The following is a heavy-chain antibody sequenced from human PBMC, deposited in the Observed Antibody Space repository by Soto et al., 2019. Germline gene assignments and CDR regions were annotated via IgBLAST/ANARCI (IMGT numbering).Heavy chain of an antibody. D-gene: IGHD6-19*01. Sequence: SVKVSCKASGCTFSSYTINCVRQAPGQVLEWMGGIIPIFGTTNYAKKFQGRVTITADESTSTAYMELSSLRSEDTAVYYCARYASSGNNSVWYTFDPWGQGTLVTVSS. CDR3: ARYASSGNNSVWYTFDP. CDR1: GCTFSSYT. V-gene: IGHV1-69*13. J-gene: IGHJ5*02. CDR2: IIPIFGTT.